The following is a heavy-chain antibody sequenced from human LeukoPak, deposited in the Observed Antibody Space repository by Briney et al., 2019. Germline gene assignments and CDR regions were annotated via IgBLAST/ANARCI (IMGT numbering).Heavy chain of an antibody. V-gene: IGHV3-21*01. Sequence: GGSLRLSCAASGFTFSSYSMNWVRQAPGKGLEWVSSISSSSSYIYYADSVKGRFTISRDNAKDSLYLQMNSLRAEDTAVYYCARVQYYYGSGSYSADYWGQGTLVTVSS. D-gene: IGHD3-10*01. CDR1: GFTFSSYS. CDR2: ISSSSSYI. CDR3: ARVQYYYGSGSYSADY. J-gene: IGHJ4*02.